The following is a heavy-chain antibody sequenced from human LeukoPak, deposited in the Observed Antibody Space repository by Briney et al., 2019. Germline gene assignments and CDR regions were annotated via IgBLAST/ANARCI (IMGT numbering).Heavy chain of an antibody. CDR2: IHYSGST. Sequence: SQTLSLTCTVSGGSITSGDYYWSWIRQHPGKGLEWIGYIHYSGSTNSNPSLKSRVTISVDTSKNQFSLKMSSVTAADTAVYYCARDGCSGASCYPGWFDPWGQGTLVTVS. CDR3: ARDGCSGASCYPGWFDP. V-gene: IGHV4-31*03. D-gene: IGHD2-15*01. CDR1: GGSITSGDYY. J-gene: IGHJ5*02.